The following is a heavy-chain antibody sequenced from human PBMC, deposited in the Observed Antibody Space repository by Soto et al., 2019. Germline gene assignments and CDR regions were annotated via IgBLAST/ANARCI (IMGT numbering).Heavy chain of an antibody. CDR3: AHSPWGAAPDY. D-gene: IGHD3-16*01. Sequence: SGPTLVNPTQTLTLTCALSGFSVSARGVGVGWIRQPPGKALEWLAIIYWNDDKLYRPSLQSRLTITKGTSKNQVVLTMTNMDPVDTATYYCAHSPWGAAPDYWGQGTPGTVS. CDR2: IYWNDDK. CDR1: GFSVSARGVG. J-gene: IGHJ4*02. V-gene: IGHV2-5*01.